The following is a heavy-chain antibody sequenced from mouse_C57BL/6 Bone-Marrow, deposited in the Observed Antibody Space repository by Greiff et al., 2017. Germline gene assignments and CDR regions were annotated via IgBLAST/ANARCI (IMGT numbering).Heavy chain of an antibody. CDR1: GFNIKDDY. CDR3: TTLPLYYYGSGY. J-gene: IGHJ3*01. Sequence: EVQLQQSGAELVRPGASVKLSCTASGFNIKDDYMHWVKQRPEQGLEWIGWIDPENGDTEYASKFQGKATITADTSSNTAYLQLSSLTSEDTAVYYCTTLPLYYYGSGYWGQGTLVTVSA. CDR2: IDPENGDT. D-gene: IGHD1-1*01. V-gene: IGHV14-4*01.